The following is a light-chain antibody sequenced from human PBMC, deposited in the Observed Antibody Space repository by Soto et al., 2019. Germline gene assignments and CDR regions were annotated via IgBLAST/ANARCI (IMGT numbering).Light chain of an antibody. V-gene: IGKV3-15*01. J-gene: IGKJ2*01. CDR1: PSVSSN. Sequence: EIVMTQSPATLSVSPGERATLSCRASPSVSSNLAWYQQKPGQAPRLLIYGASTRATGIPARFSGSGSGTEFTLTISSLQSEDFAVYYWQQYNNWPPTFGQGTKLEIK. CDR2: GAS. CDR3: QQYNNWPPT.